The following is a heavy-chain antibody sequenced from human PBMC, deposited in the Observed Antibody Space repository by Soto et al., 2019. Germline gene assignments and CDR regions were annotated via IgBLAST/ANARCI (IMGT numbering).Heavy chain of an antibody. Sequence: WASVKVSCKASGYTFTGYYMHWVRQAPGQGLEWMGWINPNSGGTNYAQKFQGWVTMTRDTSISTAYMELSRLRSDDTAVYYCARFSAGYSSGWSWNYYYGMDVWGQGTTVTV. D-gene: IGHD6-19*01. V-gene: IGHV1-2*04. CDR2: INPNSGGT. J-gene: IGHJ6*02. CDR1: GYTFTGYY. CDR3: ARFSAGYSSGWSWNYYYGMDV.